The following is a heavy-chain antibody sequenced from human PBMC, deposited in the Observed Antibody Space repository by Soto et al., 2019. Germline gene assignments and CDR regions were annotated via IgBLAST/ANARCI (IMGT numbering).Heavy chain of an antibody. CDR1: GGSISSYY. D-gene: IGHD1-20*01. Sequence: QVQLQESGPGLVKPSETLSLTCTVSGGSISSYYWNWIRQPPGKGLAWIGYIYYSGSTTYSSSLTGRVTISVESAKIEFSLQLSSATAADTAVYYWGSEGLTGIIGLYYYYGLDAWGQGTTVCVSS. V-gene: IGHV4-59*01. CDR3: GSEGLTGIIGLYYYYGLDA. J-gene: IGHJ6*02. CDR2: IYYSGST.